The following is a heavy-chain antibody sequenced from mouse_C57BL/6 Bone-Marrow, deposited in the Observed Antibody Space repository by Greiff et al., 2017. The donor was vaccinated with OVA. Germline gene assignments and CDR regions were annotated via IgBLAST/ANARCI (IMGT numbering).Heavy chain of an antibody. Sequence: VKFVESGPGLVQPSQCLSITCTVSGFSLTSHGVHRVRQSPGTGLEWLGVIWSGGSSSYNAAFMSRLSLTKDNSKSKVFFKMNSRQADDTAIYYGAKKWKSKDAMDYWGQGTSVTVSS. V-gene: IGHV2-5*01. J-gene: IGHJ4*01. D-gene: IGHD1-3*01. CDR2: IWSGGSS. CDR3: AKKWKSKDAMDY. CDR1: GFSLTSHG.